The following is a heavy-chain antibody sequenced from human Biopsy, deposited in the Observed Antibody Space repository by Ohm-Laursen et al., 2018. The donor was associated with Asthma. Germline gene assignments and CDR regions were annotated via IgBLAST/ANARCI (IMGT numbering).Heavy chain of an antibody. CDR2: IYSGGTS. J-gene: IGHJ4*02. CDR1: GFAVSRDH. D-gene: IGHD3-22*01. Sequence: GSLRLSCAASGFAVSRDHMFWVRQSPGKGLEWVSVIYSGGTSHTADSVRGRFTISRDYSKNTLYIQMHSLRAEDTAVYYCARGDSSNWSHYYFDYWGQGTLVTVSS. V-gene: IGHV3-53*01. CDR3: ARGDSSNWSHYYFDY.